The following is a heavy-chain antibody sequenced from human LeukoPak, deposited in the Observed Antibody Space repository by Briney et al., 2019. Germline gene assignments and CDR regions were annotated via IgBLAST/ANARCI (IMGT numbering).Heavy chain of an antibody. CDR2: ISAYNGNT. Sequence: GASVKVSCKASGYTFTSYGISWVRQAPGQGLEWMGWISAYNGNTNYAQKLQGRVTMTTDTSTSTAYMELRSLRSDDTAVYYCARVGFRRGSFLPTYYGMDVWGQGTTVTVSS. D-gene: IGHD1-26*01. J-gene: IGHJ6*02. CDR1: GYTFTSYG. CDR3: ARVGFRRGSFLPTYYGMDV. V-gene: IGHV1-18*01.